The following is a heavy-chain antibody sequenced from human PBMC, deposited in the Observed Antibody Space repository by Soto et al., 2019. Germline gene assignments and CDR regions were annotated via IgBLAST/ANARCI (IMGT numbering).Heavy chain of an antibody. CDR1: GGSFSGYY. J-gene: IGHJ6*02. V-gene: IGHV4-34*01. CDR3: ARGPRGGYYYYHGMDV. CDR2: INHSGST. Sequence: PSETLSLTCAVYGGSFSGYYWSWIRQPPGKGLEWIGEINHSGSTNYNPSLKSRVTISVDTSKNQFSLKLSSVTAADTAVYYCARGPRGGYYYYHGMDVWGQGTTVTVSS. D-gene: IGHD3-10*01.